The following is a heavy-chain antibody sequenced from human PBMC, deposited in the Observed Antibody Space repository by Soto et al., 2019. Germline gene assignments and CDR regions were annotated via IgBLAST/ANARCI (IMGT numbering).Heavy chain of an antibody. CDR3: ARDIIFLWFGELPAYYYGMDV. D-gene: IGHD3-10*01. Sequence: KPSETMSLSSAVSGGSISSSNWWSGVRQHPGRGLEWSGGLSDSGRTNYNPSRKSRVTISVDKSKNQFSQKPSSETAEDTAVYYCARDIIFLWFGELPAYYYGMDVWGQGTTVTGSS. CDR2: LSDSGRT. V-gene: IGHV4-4*02. CDR1: GGSISSSNW. J-gene: IGHJ6*02.